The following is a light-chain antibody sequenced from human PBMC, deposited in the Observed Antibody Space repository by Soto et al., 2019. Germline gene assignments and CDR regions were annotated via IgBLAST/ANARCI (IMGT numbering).Light chain of an antibody. CDR1: QSISGN. J-gene: IGKJ1*01. CDR2: GAS. Sequence: IVLKQSAATMPVSPGGGGTLSCRASQSISGNLAWYQQKPGQAPRLLIYGASTRATGIPARFSGSGSGTEFTLTVCSLESDDFQVYYSPLSENWPRTSGQGTKVDIK. V-gene: IGKV3-15*01. CDR3: PLSENWPRT.